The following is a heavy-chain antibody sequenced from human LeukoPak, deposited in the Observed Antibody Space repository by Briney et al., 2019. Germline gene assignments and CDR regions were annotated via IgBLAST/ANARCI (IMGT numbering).Heavy chain of an antibody. CDR2: IIPIFGTA. D-gene: IGHD6-13*01. V-gene: IGHV1-69*13. CDR1: GGTFSSYA. CDR3: ASHYSSSWYGTLH. J-gene: IGHJ4*02. Sequence: SVKVSCKAPGGTFSSYAISWVRQAPGQGLEWMGGIIPIFGTANYAQKFQGRVTITADESTSTAYMELSSLRSEDTAVYYCASHYSSSWYGTLHWGQGTLVTVSS.